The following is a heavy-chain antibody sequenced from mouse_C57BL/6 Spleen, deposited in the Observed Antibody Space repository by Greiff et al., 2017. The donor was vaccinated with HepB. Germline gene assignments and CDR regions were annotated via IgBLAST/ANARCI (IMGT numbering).Heavy chain of an antibody. CDR2: IDPSDSYT. Sequence: QVQLQQPGAELVKPGASVKLSCKASGYTFTSYWMQWVKQRPGQGLEWIGEIDPSDSYTNYNQKFKGKATLTVDTSSSTAYMQLSSLTSEDSAVYYCARSPQIYYYGSSYGYFDVWGTGTTVTVSS. J-gene: IGHJ1*03. CDR1: GYTFTSYW. V-gene: IGHV1-50*01. CDR3: ARSPQIYYYGSSYGYFDV. D-gene: IGHD1-1*01.